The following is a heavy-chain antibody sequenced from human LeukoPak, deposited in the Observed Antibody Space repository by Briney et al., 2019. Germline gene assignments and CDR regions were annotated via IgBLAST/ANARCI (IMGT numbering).Heavy chain of an antibody. CDR1: GGSISSYY. CDR3: ARHQELLSWVWDY. Sequence: SETLSLTCTVSGGSISSYYWSWIRQPPGKGLEWIGNISYSGSTNYNPSLKSRVTISVDTSKNQFSLKLSSVTAADTAVYYCARHQELLSWVWDYWGQGTLVTVSS. V-gene: IGHV4-59*08. D-gene: IGHD2-21*02. CDR2: ISYSGST. J-gene: IGHJ4*02.